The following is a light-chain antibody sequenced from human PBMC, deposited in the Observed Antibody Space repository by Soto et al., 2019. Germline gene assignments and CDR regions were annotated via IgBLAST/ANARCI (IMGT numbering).Light chain of an antibody. CDR3: CSYTSPSTDV. CDR1: SSDVGSYNR. Sequence: QSALTQPASVSGSPGQSITISCTGTSSDVGSYNRVSWYRQHPGKAPELIIYDVNHQPSGVSDRFSGSKSGNTASLSISALQPEDEADYSCCSYTSPSTDVFGTGTKLTVL. J-gene: IGLJ1*01. CDR2: DVN. V-gene: IGLV2-14*03.